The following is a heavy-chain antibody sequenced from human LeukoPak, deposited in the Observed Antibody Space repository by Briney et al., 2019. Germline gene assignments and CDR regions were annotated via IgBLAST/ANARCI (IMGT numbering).Heavy chain of an antibody. CDR2: LHADGIER. CDR3: ARGGYSFDY. V-gene: IGHV3-7*01. D-gene: IGHD5-12*01. J-gene: IGHJ4*02. CDR1: GFTLSGNW. Sequence: GGSLRLSCAASGFTLSGNWMSWVRQAPGKGLEWVARLHADGIERYYVDPVKGRFTISRDNAKNSLHLQMYSLRLDDTAVYYCARGGYSFDYRGQGTLVTVSS.